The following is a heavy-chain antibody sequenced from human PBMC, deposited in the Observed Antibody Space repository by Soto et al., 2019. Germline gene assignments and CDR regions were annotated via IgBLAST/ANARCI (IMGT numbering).Heavy chain of an antibody. J-gene: IGHJ4*02. CDR1: GLPFSSHA. V-gene: IGHV3-23*01. Sequence: EVQLSESGGGLVQPGGSLRLSCAASGLPFSSHAMRWVRQAPGKGLEWVSVSISGGNTYYADSVWGRFTISRDNSKNTLYLHMNSLPAEDTAIYYCANERRPNDYWGQGTVVTVSS. CDR3: ANERRPNDY. CDR2: SISGGNT.